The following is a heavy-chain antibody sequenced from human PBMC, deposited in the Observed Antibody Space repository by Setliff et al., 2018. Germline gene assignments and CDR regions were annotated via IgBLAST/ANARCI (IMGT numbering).Heavy chain of an antibody. Sequence: GSLRLSCAASGFTFSSYAMHWVRQAPGKGLEWVAVISYDGSNKYYADSVKGRFTISRDNSKNTLYLQMNSLRAEDTAVDYCARNPPTMVRGVIYYYYYMDVWGKGTTVTVSS. V-gene: IGHV3-30*04. CDR1: GFTFSSYA. J-gene: IGHJ6*03. CDR2: ISYDGSNK. CDR3: ARNPPTMVRGVIYYYYYMDV. D-gene: IGHD3-10*01.